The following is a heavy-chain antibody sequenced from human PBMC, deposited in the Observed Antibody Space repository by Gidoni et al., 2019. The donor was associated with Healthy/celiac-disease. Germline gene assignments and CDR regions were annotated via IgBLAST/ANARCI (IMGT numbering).Heavy chain of an antibody. CDR2: ISGSGGST. CDR3: SWTTVTTYYYYGMDV. D-gene: IGHD4-17*01. J-gene: IGHJ6*02. Sequence: EVQLLESGGGLVQPGGSLRLSCAASGFTFRSYAMSWVRQAPGKGLEWVSAISGSGGSTYYADSVKGRFTISRDNSKNTLYLQMNSLRAEDTAVYYCSWTTVTTYYYYGMDVWGQGTTVTVSS. V-gene: IGHV3-23*01. CDR1: GFTFRSYA.